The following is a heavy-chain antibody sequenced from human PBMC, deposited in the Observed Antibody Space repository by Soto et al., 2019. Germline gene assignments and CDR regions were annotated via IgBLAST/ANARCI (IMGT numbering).Heavy chain of an antibody. CDR1: GYTFTSYA. D-gene: IGHD2-21*02. V-gene: IGHV1-3*01. Sequence: ASVKVSCKASGYTFTSYAMHWVRQAPGQRLEWMGWINAGNGNTKYSQKFQGRVTITRDTSASTAYMELSSLRSEDTAVYYGARIIVVVTALDYWGQGTLVTVSS. CDR3: ARIIVVVTALDY. J-gene: IGHJ4*02. CDR2: INAGNGNT.